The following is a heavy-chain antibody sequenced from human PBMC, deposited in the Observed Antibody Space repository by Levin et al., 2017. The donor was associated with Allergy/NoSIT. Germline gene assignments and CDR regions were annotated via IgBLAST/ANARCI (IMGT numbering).Heavy chain of an antibody. CDR2: IYYSGST. D-gene: IGHD3-10*01. J-gene: IGHJ4*02. CDR1: GGSISSSSYY. V-gene: IGHV4-39*01. CDR3: ASFFRGYYGSGSYPDY. Sequence: PSETLSLTCTVSGGSISSSSYYWGWIRQPPGKGLEWIGSIYYSGSTYYNPSLKSRVTISVDTSKNQFSLKLSSVTAADTAVYYCASFFRGYYGSGSYPDYWGQGTLVTVSS.